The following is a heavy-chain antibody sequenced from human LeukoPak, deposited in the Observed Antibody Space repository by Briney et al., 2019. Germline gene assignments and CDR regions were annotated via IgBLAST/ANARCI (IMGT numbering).Heavy chain of an antibody. CDR1: GYTFTGYY. V-gene: IGHV1-2*06. CDR2: INPNSGGT. CDR3: ARARSLGRFDP. Sequence: ASVXXSCKASGYTFTGYYMHWVRQAPGQGLEWMGRINPNSGGTNYAQKFQGRVTMTRDTSTSTAYMELSRLRSDDTAVYYCARARSLGRFDPWGQGTLVTVSS. J-gene: IGHJ5*02.